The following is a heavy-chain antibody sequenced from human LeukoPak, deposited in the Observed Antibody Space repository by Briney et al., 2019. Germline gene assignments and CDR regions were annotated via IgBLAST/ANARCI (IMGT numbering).Heavy chain of an antibody. CDR2: INSDASTT. CDR3: AKGGSPSCYSSSGY. J-gene: IGHJ4*02. V-gene: IGHV3-74*01. Sequence: GGSLRLSCAASGFTFSSYWMHWVRQPPGQGLVWVSRINSDASTTDYADSVKGRFTISRDNSKNTLYLQMNSLRGEGTAVYYCAKGGSPSCYSSSGYWGQGTLVTVSS. CDR1: GFTFSSYW. D-gene: IGHD2-2*01.